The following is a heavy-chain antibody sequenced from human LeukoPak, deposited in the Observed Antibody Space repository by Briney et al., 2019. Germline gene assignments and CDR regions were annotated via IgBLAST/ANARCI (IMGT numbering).Heavy chain of an antibody. J-gene: IGHJ4*02. V-gene: IGHV3-23*01. Sequence: GGSLRLSCAASGFTFSSYAMSWVRQAPGKGLERVSAISGSGGSTYYADSVRGRFTISRDNSKNTLYLQMNSLRAEDTAVYYCARVDSGWYYFDYWGQGTLVTVSS. CDR2: ISGSGGST. D-gene: IGHD6-19*01. CDR3: ARVDSGWYYFDY. CDR1: GFTFSSYA.